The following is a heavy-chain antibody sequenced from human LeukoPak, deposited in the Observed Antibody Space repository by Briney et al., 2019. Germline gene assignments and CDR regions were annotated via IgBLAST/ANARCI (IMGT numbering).Heavy chain of an antibody. J-gene: IGHJ6*02. Sequence: GGSLRLSCAASGFTFSSYSMNWVRQAPGKGLEWVSSISSSSSYIYYADSVKGLFTISRDNAKNSLYLQMNSLRAEDTAVYYCARDGYSSSSQYYYYYGMDVWGQGTTVTVSS. CDR1: GFTFSSYS. D-gene: IGHD6-13*01. CDR2: ISSSSSYI. CDR3: ARDGYSSSSQYYYYYGMDV. V-gene: IGHV3-21*01.